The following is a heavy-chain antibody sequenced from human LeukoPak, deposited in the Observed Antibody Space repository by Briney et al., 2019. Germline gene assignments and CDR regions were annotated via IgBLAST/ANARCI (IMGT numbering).Heavy chain of an antibody. CDR2: IYYSGST. CDR1: GGSISSSSYY. V-gene: IGHV4-39*02. D-gene: IGHD5-18*01. CDR3: AREGYTSRY. Sequence: SETLSLTCTVSGGSISSSSYYWGWIRQPPGKGLEWIGSIYYSGSTYYNPSLKSRVTISVDTSKNQFSLKLSSVTVADTAVYYCAREGYTSRYWGQGTLVTVSS. J-gene: IGHJ4*02.